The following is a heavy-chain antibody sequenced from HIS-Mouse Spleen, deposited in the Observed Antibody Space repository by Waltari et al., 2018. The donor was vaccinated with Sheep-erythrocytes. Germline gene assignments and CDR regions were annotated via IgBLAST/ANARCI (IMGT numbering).Heavy chain of an antibody. Sequence: QVQLQQWGAGLLKPSETLSLTCAVYGGSFSGYYWSWIRQPPGKGLEWIGEINHSGSTNYNPSLKSRVTISVDTSKNQFSLKLSSVTAADTAVYYCALSVDLAGAFDIWGQGTMVTGSS. CDR2: INHSGST. CDR1: GGSFSGYY. CDR3: ALSVDLAGAFDI. J-gene: IGHJ3*02. D-gene: IGHD6-19*01. V-gene: IGHV4-34*01.